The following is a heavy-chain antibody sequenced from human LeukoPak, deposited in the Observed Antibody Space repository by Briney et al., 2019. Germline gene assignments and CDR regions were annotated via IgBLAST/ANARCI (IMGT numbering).Heavy chain of an antibody. V-gene: IGHV3-64*04. Sequence: GGSLRLSCSASGFTFSTYAMHWVRQAPGKGLEYVSGISTNGGGTYYADSVKGRFTISRDTSKSTLYLQMNSLRVEDTAVYYCAKSPPSGTYQFDYWGQGTPVTVSS. D-gene: IGHD1-26*01. CDR2: ISTNGGGT. CDR1: GFTFSTYA. CDR3: AKSPPSGTYQFDY. J-gene: IGHJ4*02.